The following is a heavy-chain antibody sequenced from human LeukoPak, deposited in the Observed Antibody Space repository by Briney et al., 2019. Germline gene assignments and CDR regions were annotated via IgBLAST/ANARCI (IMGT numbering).Heavy chain of an antibody. CDR2: FDPVDGET. Sequence: ASLKVSCKVSGHTLSELSIHWVRQAPGDGLEWMGGFDPVDGETIYAQKFQGRVSMTEDTSTDTAYMELSSLRSEDTAVYYCARMGYNWNYAFENPTFDYWGQGTLVTVSS. J-gene: IGHJ4*02. V-gene: IGHV1-24*01. D-gene: IGHD1-7*01. CDR1: GHTLSELS. CDR3: ARMGYNWNYAFENPTFDY.